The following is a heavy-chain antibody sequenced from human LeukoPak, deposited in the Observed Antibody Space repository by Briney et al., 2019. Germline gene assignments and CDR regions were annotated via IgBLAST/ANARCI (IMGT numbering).Heavy chain of an antibody. Sequence: GGSLRLSCAASGFTFSSYGMHRVRQAPGKGLEWVAVIWFDGSNKYYADSVKGRFTISRDNSKNTLYLQMNSLRAEDTAVYYCARPDYDSSGYADYWGQGTLVTVSS. D-gene: IGHD3-22*01. V-gene: IGHV3-33*01. CDR3: ARPDYDSSGYADY. CDR1: GFTFSSYG. J-gene: IGHJ4*02. CDR2: IWFDGSNK.